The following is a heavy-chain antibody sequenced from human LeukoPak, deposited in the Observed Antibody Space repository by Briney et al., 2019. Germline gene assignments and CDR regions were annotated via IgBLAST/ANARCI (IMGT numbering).Heavy chain of an antibody. Sequence: ASVKVSCKASRYTFTSYDINWVRQATGQGLEWMGWMNPNSGNTGYAQKFQGRVTMTRNTSISTAYMELSSLRSEDTAVYYCARAVGAATSYHYYMDVWGKGTTVTVSS. CDR2: MNPNSGNT. J-gene: IGHJ6*03. CDR3: ARAVGAATSYHYYMDV. V-gene: IGHV1-8*01. CDR1: RYTFTSYD. D-gene: IGHD2-15*01.